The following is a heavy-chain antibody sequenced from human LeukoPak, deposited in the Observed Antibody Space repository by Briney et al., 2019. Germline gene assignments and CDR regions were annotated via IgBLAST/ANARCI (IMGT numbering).Heavy chain of an antibody. V-gene: IGHV3-23*01. CDR2: ISGSGGST. CDR1: GFTFSSYA. D-gene: IGHD3-9*01. Sequence: PGGSLRLSCAASGFTFSSYAMSWVRQAPGKGLEWVSAISGSGGSTYYADSVKGRFTISRDNSKNTLYLQMNSLRAEDTAVYYCAKEPVFLILTGYYVDYWGQGTLVTVSS. CDR3: AKEPVFLILTGYYVDY. J-gene: IGHJ4*02.